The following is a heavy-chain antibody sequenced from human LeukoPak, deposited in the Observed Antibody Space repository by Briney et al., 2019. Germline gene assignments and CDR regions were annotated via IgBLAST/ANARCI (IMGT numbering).Heavy chain of an antibody. D-gene: IGHD3-22*01. Sequence: GGSLRLSCVASGFTFSSYGMHWVRQVPGKGLEWVAVIWNGGSTKYYADSVKGRFTISRDNSKNTLYLQMNSLRAEDTAVYYCAKGEYYHDSSGYPDYWGQGTLVTVFS. CDR2: IWNGGSTK. CDR3: AKGEYYHDSSGYPDY. J-gene: IGHJ4*02. CDR1: GFTFSSYG. V-gene: IGHV3-30*02.